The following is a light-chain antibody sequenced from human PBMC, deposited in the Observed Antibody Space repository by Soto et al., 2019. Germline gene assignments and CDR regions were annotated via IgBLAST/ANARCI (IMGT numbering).Light chain of an antibody. V-gene: IGLV1-40*01. CDR3: QSYDSSLSGWV. Sequence: QSVLTQPPSVSGAPGQRVTISCTGSSSTIGAGYDVHWYQQFPGTAPKLLIYTNNNRPSGVPDRFSGSKSATSASQAITGLQAEDEADYYCQSYDSSLSGWVFGGGTKVTVL. J-gene: IGLJ3*02. CDR1: SSTIGAGYD. CDR2: TNN.